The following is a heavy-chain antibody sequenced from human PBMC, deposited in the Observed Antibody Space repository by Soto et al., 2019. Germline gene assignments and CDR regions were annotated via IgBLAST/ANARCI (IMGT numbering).Heavy chain of an antibody. CDR1: GYSISSGYY. J-gene: IGHJ5*02. CDR2: IYHGGST. CDR3: ARGRGRYSSGWSWFDP. D-gene: IGHD6-19*01. Sequence: SETLSLTCAVSGYSISSGYYWGWLRQPPGKGLEWIGSIYHGGSTYYNPSLNSRVTISVDKSKNQFSLTLTSVTAADTAVYFCARGRGRYSSGWSWFDPWGQGILVTVSS. V-gene: IGHV4-38-2*01.